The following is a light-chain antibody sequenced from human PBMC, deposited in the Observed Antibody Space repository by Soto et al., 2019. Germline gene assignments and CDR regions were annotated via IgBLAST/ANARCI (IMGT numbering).Light chain of an antibody. V-gene: IGKV2-28*01. CDR3: MQSLLTAMYT. CDR2: LGS. J-gene: IGKJ2*01. Sequence: DVVMTQSPLVLPVTPGEPASISCRSSQRLQHSNGYNYLVWFVQKPGQSPQLLIYLGSTRASGAPDTLSGSGIGTDFTLKISRVEPEDVGVYYCMQSLLTAMYTLRRGPKVEIX. CDR1: QRLQHSNGYNY.